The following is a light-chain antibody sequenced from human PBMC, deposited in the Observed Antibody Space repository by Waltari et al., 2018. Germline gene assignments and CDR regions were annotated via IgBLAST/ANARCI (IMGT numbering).Light chain of an antibody. Sequence: EVVLTQSPGTLSLSPGERAILSCRASQSVSSNLAWYQQKPGQAPRLLIYGASTRATGIPARFGGSGSGTEFTLTISSLQSEDFGVYYCQQYNNWPQTFGQGTKVEIK. V-gene: IGKV3-15*01. CDR2: GAS. CDR3: QQYNNWPQT. CDR1: QSVSSN. J-gene: IGKJ1*01.